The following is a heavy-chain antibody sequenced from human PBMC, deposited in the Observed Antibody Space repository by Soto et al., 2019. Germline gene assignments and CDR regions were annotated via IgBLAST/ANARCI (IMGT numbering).Heavy chain of an antibody. CDR1: GGTFSSYA. J-gene: IGHJ6*02. CDR3: ARVGRNPYYDSSGYYSYYYYGMDV. Sequence: ASVKVSCKASGGTFSSYAISWVRQAPGQGLEWMGGIIPIFGTANYAQKFQGRVTITADESTSTAYMELSSLRSEDTAVYYCARVGRNPYYDSSGYYSYYYYGMDVWGQGTTVTVSS. V-gene: IGHV1-69*13. D-gene: IGHD3-22*01. CDR2: IIPIFGTA.